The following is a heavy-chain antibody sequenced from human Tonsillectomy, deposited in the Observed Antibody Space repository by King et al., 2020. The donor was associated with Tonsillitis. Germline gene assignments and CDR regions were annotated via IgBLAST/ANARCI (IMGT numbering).Heavy chain of an antibody. CDR1: GGSISSSSYY. CDR3: ARSLYDDIAVAGTFDY. J-gene: IGHJ4*02. CDR2: IYYSGST. Sequence: QLQESGPGLVKPSETLSLTCTVSGGSISSSSYYWGWIRQPPGKGLEWIGSIYYSGSTYYNPSLKSRVTISVDTSKNQFSLKLSSVTAADTAVYYCARSLYDDIAVAGTFDYWGQGTLVTVSS. D-gene: IGHD6-19*01. V-gene: IGHV4-39*01.